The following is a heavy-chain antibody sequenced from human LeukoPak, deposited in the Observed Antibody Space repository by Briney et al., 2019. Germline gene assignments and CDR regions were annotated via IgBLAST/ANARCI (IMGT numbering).Heavy chain of an antibody. V-gene: IGHV1-18*01. CDR1: GYTFTSYG. CDR3: ARTTEGGYTYDYFYYYYMDV. J-gene: IGHJ6*03. Sequence: ASVKVSCKASGYTFTSYGISWVRQAPGQGLEWMGWISAYNGNTNYAQKLQGRVTMTTDTSTSTAYMELRSLRSDDTAVYYCARTTEGGYTYDYFYYYYMDVWGKGTTVTISS. CDR2: ISAYNGNT. D-gene: IGHD5-18*01.